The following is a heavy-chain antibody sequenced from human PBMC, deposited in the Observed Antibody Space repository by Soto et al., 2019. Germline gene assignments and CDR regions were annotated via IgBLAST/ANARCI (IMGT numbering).Heavy chain of an antibody. CDR3: ARGHSGYEPDY. D-gene: IGHD5-12*01. J-gene: IGHJ4*02. V-gene: IGHV1-69*02. CDR2: IIPILGIA. Sequence: SVKVSCKASGGTFSSYTIRWVRQAPGQGLEWMGRIIPILGIANYAQKFQGRVTITADKSTSTAYMELSSLRSEDTAVYYCARGHSGYEPDYWGQGTLVTVSS. CDR1: GGTFSSYT.